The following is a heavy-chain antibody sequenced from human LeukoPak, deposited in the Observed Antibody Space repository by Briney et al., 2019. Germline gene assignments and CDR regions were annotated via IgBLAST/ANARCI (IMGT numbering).Heavy chain of an antibody. CDR1: GGSISTYH. CDR3: SRSDHVHYYYHGMDV. D-gene: IGHD3-10*02. J-gene: IGHJ6*02. V-gene: IGHV4-4*07. Sequence: PSETRSLTCTVSGGSISTYHWNWIRQPAGKGLGWIGRIYVGGYTNYNPALKSRVTVSADTSKNQFSLKLRSVTAADTAVYFCSRSDHVHYYYHGMDVWGQGITVTVSS. CDR2: IYVGGYT.